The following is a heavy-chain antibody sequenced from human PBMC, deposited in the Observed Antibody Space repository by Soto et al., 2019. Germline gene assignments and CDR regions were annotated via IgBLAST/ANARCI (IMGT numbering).Heavy chain of an antibody. CDR3: AREDGVVGATSAFDY. D-gene: IGHD1-26*01. J-gene: IGHJ4*02. V-gene: IGHV3-48*01. CDR2: ISGGSDDI. CDR1: GFTFSSYS. Sequence: DVQLVESGGGLVQPGGSLRLSCAASGFTFSSYSMNWVRQAPGKGLEWVSSISGGSDDIYYADSVRGRFIISRDNAKNSLYLQMNSLRAEDTAVYYCAREDGVVGATSAFDYWGQGTLVTVSS.